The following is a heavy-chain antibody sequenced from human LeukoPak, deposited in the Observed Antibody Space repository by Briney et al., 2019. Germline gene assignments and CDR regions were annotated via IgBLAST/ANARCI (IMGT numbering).Heavy chain of an antibody. D-gene: IGHD6-19*01. V-gene: IGHV3-48*03. J-gene: IGHJ4*02. CDR1: GFTFSTYE. CDR3: ARDPGSYSSGWYMGFDY. Sequence: GGSLRLSCAASGFTFSTYEMNWVRQAPGKGLEWVSYISGTSNTIYYDDSVKGRFTVSRDNAKNSLYLQINSLRAEDTAIYYCARDPGSYSSGWYMGFDYWGQGTLVTVSS. CDR2: ISGTSNTI.